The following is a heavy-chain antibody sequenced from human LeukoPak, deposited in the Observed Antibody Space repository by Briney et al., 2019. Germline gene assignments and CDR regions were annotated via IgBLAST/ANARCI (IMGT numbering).Heavy chain of an antibody. V-gene: IGHV3-30*02. CDR1: GFTFNTYG. CDR2: LRYDGRNQ. J-gene: IGHJ4*02. D-gene: IGHD6-19*01. Sequence: PGGSLRLSCEASGFTFNTYGMNWARQAPGKGLEGVSFLRYDGRNQYYADSVKGRFTISRDNPRNTLYLQMSSLRPEDTAVYYCAKDPVAGAPSYYFDNWGQGTLVTVSS. CDR3: AKDPVAGAPSYYFDN.